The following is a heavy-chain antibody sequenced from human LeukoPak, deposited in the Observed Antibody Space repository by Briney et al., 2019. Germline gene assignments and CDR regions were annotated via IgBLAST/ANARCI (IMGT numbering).Heavy chain of an antibody. D-gene: IGHD5-24*01. CDR2: IYYSGST. V-gene: IGHV4-59*01. J-gene: IGHJ3*02. Sequence: SETLSLTCTVSGGSISSYYWSWIWQPPGKGLEWIGYIYYSGSTNYNPSLESRVTISVDTSKNQFSLKLSSVTAADTAVYYCARRATMVDAFDIWGQGTMVTVSS. CDR3: ARRATMVDAFDI. CDR1: GGSISSYY.